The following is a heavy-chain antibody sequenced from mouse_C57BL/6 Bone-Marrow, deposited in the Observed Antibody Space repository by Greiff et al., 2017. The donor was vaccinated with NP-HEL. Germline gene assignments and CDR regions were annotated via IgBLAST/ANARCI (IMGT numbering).Heavy chain of an antibody. Sequence: VQLQQPGAELVKPGASVKLSCKASGYTFTSYWMHWVKQRPGRGLEWIGRIDPNSGGTKYTEKFKSKATLTVDKPSSTAYMQLSSLTSEDSAVYYCARRGASTVVAEYWGQGTTLTVSS. CDR2: IDPNSGGT. D-gene: IGHD1-1*01. CDR1: GYTFTSYW. CDR3: ARRGASTVVAEY. J-gene: IGHJ2*01. V-gene: IGHV1-72*01.